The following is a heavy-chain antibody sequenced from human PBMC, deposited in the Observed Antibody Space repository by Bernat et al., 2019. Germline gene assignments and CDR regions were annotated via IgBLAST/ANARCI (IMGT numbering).Heavy chain of an antibody. CDR2: ISGSGGST. D-gene: IGHD3-16*02. V-gene: IGHV3-23*01. CDR1: GFTFSSYV. Sequence: EVQLLESGGGLVQPGGSLRLSCAASGFTFSSYVMSWVRQAPGKGLEWVSAISGSGGSTYYADSVKGRFTISRDNAKNTLYLQMNSLRAEDTAVYYCAKDGGRIWGSYRGNWFDPWGQGTLVTVSS. J-gene: IGHJ5*02. CDR3: AKDGGRIWGSYRGNWFDP.